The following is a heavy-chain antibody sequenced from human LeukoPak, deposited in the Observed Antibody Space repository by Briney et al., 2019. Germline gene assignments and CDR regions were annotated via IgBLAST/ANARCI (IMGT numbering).Heavy chain of an antibody. CDR2: ISSSGNTI. V-gene: IGHV3-11*04. J-gene: IGHJ5*02. CDR1: GFTFSDYY. CDR3: ARGPQFSGPGWFDP. Sequence: GGSLRLSCAASGFTFSDYYMTWIRQAPGKGLEWVSYISSSGNTIYYADSVGGRFTISRDNAKNSLYLQMNSLRAEDTAIYYCARGPQFSGPGWFDPWGQGTLVTVSS. D-gene: IGHD3-10*01.